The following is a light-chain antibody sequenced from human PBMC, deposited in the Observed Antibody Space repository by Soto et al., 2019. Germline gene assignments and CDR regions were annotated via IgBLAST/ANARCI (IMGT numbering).Light chain of an antibody. J-gene: IGKJ4*01. CDR1: QSVNIY. CDR2: GAS. V-gene: IGKV3D-15*01. CDR3: QQYDDWLRLT. Sequence: ELLFTQSPATLSLSPGERAPLYCRASQSVNIYLAWYQQKPGQAPRLIIFGASYRATGIPARFSGSGSGTEFNLTISSLQYEDFAVYFWQQYDDWLRLTFGGGTKVDIK.